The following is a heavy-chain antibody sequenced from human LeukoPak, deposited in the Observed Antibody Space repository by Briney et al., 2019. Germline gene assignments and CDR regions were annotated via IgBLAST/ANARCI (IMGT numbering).Heavy chain of an antibody. CDR2: INHSGST. CDR3: ARDRNYYDRPMDV. J-gene: IGHJ6*03. V-gene: IGHV4-34*01. CDR1: GGSFSGYY. D-gene: IGHD3-22*01. Sequence: PSETLSLTCAVYGGSFSGYYWSWIRQPPGKGLEWIGEINHSGSTNYNPSLKSRVTISVDTSKNQFSLKLSSVTAADTAVYYCARDRNYYDRPMDVWGKGTTVTVSS.